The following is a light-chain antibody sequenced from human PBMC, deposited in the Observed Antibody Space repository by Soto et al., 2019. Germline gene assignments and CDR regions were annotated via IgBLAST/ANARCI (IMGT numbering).Light chain of an antibody. Sequence: QSVLTQPPSVSGAPGQRVTISCTGSSSNIGAGYDVHWYQHLPGTAPKLLIFHNTNRPSGVPDRFSGSKSGTSASLAITGLQPEDEADYYCQSYDSSVSGSVFGGGTKVTVL. CDR1: SSNIGAGYD. J-gene: IGLJ2*01. CDR2: HNT. V-gene: IGLV1-40*01. CDR3: QSYDSSVSGSV.